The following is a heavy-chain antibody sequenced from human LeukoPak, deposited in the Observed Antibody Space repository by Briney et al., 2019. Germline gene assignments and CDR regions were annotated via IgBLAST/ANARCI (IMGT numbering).Heavy chain of an antibody. J-gene: IGHJ4*02. Sequence: ASVKVSCKASGYTFTSYGISWVRQAPGQGLEWMGWISAYNGNTNYAQKLQGRVTMTTDTSTSTAYMELRSLRSDDTAVYYCARAPYYYDSSGPLIPPADWGQGTLVTVAS. V-gene: IGHV1-18*01. D-gene: IGHD3-22*01. CDR2: ISAYNGNT. CDR3: ARAPYYYDSSGPLIPPAD. CDR1: GYTFTSYG.